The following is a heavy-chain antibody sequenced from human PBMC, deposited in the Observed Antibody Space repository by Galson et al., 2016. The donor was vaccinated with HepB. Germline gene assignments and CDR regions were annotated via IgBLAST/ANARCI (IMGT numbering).Heavy chain of an antibody. CDR2: IHWDDDK. Sequence: PALVKPTQTLTLTCTFSGFSLSTRGVGVGWIRQPPGEALEWLTLIHWDDDKRYNPSLKSRLTVTRDTSKSQVVLTMTNVDPVDTATYYCARAYCGGDCLSYNILYQYGLDVWGQGTTVTVSS. J-gene: IGHJ6*02. CDR1: GFSLSTRGVG. V-gene: IGHV2-5*02. CDR3: ARAYCGGDCLSYNILYQYGLDV. D-gene: IGHD2-21*01.